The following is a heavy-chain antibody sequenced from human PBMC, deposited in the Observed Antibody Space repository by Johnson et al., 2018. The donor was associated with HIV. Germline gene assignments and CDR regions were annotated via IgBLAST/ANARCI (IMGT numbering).Heavy chain of an antibody. CDR3: ARDKLNWGIGASDI. CDR2: INWNGGSK. J-gene: IGHJ3*02. V-gene: IGHV3-20*04. Sequence: EVQLVESGGGLVQPGGSLRLSCAASGFTFSSYAMSWVRQAPGKGLEWVSGINWNGGSKGYGDSVKGRFTISRDNAKNSLYLQMNSLRDDDTALYYCARDKLNWGIGASDIWGQGTMVTVSS. D-gene: IGHD3-16*01. CDR1: GFTFSSYA.